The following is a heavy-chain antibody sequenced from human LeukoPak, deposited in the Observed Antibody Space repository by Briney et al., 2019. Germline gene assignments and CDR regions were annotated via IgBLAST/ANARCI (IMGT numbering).Heavy chain of an antibody. V-gene: IGHV5-10-1*01. CDR1: GYSFTSYW. Sequence: GESLKISCKGSGYSFTSYWISWVRQMPGKGLEWMGRIDPSDSYTNYSPSFQGHVTISADKSISTAYLQWSSLKASDTAMYYCSILWPGEFYYGMDVWGQGTTVTVSS. D-gene: IGHD2-21*01. J-gene: IGHJ6*02. CDR2: IDPSDSYT. CDR3: SILWPGEFYYGMDV.